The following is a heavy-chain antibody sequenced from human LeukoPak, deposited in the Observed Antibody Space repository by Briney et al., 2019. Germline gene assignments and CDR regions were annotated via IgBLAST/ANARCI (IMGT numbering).Heavy chain of an antibody. CDR3: ARVGDYYYYGMDV. Sequence: SETLSLTCTVSGGSISNYYWSWIRRPPGEGLEWIGYIYDNGNTNYNPSLKSRVTISVDTSKNQFSLKLSSVTAADTAVYYCARVGDYYYYGMDVWGQGTTVTVSS. J-gene: IGHJ6*02. CDR1: GGSISNYY. V-gene: IGHV4-59*12. CDR2: IYDNGNT.